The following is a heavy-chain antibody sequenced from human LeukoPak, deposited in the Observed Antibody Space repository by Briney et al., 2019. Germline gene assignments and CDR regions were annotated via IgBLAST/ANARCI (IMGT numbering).Heavy chain of an antibody. CDR3: ARGTFKYYYYYYYMDV. J-gene: IGHJ6*03. Sequence: ASVKVSCKASGYTFTGYYMHWVRQAPGQGLEWMGWINPNSGGTNYAQKFQGRVTMTRDTSISTAYMELSRLRSDDTAVYYCARGTFKYYYYYYYMDVRGKGTTVTVSS. CDR1: GYTFTGYY. V-gene: IGHV1-2*02. CDR2: INPNSGGT.